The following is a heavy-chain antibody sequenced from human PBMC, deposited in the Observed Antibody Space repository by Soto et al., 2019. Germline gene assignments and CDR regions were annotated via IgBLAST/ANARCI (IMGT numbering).Heavy chain of an antibody. CDR3: ARAVSYLSSSIDY. V-gene: IGHV3-64*01. CDR2: ISSYGDST. D-gene: IGHD6-13*01. Sequence: EVQLVESGGGLVQPGGSLRLSCAASGFTFSSYAMHWVRQAPGKGLEYVSAISSYGDSTYYANSVKGRFTISRDNSKNTLYLQMGSLRAEDMAVYFCARAVSYLSSSIDYWGQGTLVTVSS. J-gene: IGHJ4*02. CDR1: GFTFSSYA.